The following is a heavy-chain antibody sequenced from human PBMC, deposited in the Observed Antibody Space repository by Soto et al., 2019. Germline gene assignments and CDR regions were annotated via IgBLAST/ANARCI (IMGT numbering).Heavy chain of an antibody. D-gene: IGHD3-16*01. CDR3: ARGPVRGMGGDS. V-gene: IGHV1-69*02. J-gene: IGHJ5*01. CDR1: GGTFNSDT. Sequence: QVQLVQSGAEVKEPGSSVKVSCKASGGTFNSDTINWVRQAPGQGLERMGRINSILGISNYAQKFQGRIAITADKSTNSGYMELSSLRSEDTAVYYCARGPVRGMGGDSWGQGTLVTVSS. CDR2: INSILGIS.